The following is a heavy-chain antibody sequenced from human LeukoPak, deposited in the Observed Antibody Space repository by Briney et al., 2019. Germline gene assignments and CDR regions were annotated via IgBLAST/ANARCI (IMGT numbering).Heavy chain of an antibody. Sequence: GGSLRLSCAASGFTFSSYDMHWVRQATGKGLEWVSAIGTAGDTYYPGSVKGRFTISRENAKNSLYLQMNSLRAGDTAVYYCARESQEDAFDIWGQGTMVTVSS. CDR3: ARESQEDAFDI. J-gene: IGHJ3*02. CDR2: IGTAGDT. CDR1: GFTFSSYD. V-gene: IGHV3-13*01.